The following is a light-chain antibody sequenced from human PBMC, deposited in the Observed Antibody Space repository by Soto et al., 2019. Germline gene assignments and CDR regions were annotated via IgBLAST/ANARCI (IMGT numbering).Light chain of an antibody. J-gene: IGKJ4*01. Sequence: DIVMTQSPDSVAVSLGERATINCKSSQSVLYSSSSKTYFAWYQQRPGQPPRLLIHWASTRESGVPDRFNGSGSGTDFTLTISSLQAEDVAVYYCQQYYSTPLTFGGGTKVDIK. CDR3: QQYYSTPLT. CDR1: QSVLYSSSSKTY. CDR2: WAS. V-gene: IGKV4-1*01.